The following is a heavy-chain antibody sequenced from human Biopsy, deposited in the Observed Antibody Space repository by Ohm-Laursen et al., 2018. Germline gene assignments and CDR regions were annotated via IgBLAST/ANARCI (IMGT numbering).Heavy chain of an antibody. CDR2: IFNSANT. Sequence: TLSLTCTVSGGSISSGGSYWSWIRQRPGKGLERIGYIFNSANTYYNPSLKNLITISGDTSKNQFSLKLNSVPAADTAVYYCARGDYFDSNGYFWFDPWGQGTLVPSPQ. J-gene: IGHJ5*02. D-gene: IGHD3-22*01. CDR3: ARGDYFDSNGYFWFDP. CDR1: GGSISSGGSY. V-gene: IGHV4-31*01.